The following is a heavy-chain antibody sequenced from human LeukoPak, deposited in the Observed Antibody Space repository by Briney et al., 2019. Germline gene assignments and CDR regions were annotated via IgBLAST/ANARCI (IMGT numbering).Heavy chain of an antibody. CDR1: GGSISSYF. V-gene: IGHV4-59*01. CDR3: ARDRWLGY. D-gene: IGHD3-16*02. J-gene: IGHJ4*02. CDR2: IYYSGST. Sequence: PPETLSLTCTVSGGSISSYFWSWVRQPPGKGLEWIGYIYYSGSTNYNPSLKSRVTISVDTSKNQFSLKLASVTTADTAVYYCARDRWLGYWGQGPLVTVSS.